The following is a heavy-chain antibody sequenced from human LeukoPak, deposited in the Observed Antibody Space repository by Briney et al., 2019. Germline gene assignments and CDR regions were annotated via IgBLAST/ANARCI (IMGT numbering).Heavy chain of an antibody. CDR3: TGKYYYDPSSYYYADY. D-gene: IGHD3-22*01. V-gene: IGHV4-38-2*02. Sequence: SETLSLTCIVSGYSISSGYYWGWIRQSPGKGLEWIGSIYHSGRTYYNPSLKSRVTISLDTSKNQFSLKPSSVTAADTAVYYCTGKYYYDPSSYYYADYWGQGTLVTVSS. CDR2: IYHSGRT. J-gene: IGHJ4*02. CDR1: GYSISSGYY.